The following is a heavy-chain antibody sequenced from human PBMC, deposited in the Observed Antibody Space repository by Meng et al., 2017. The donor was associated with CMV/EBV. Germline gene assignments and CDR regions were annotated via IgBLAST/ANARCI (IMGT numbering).Heavy chain of an antibody. D-gene: IGHD2-2*02. CDR3: ARGAVVVPAAIVSDWFDP. CDR1: GYTFTGYY. V-gene: IGHV1-2*02. Sequence: ASVKVSCKASGYTFTGYYMHWVRQAPGQGLEWMGWINPNSGGTNYAQKFQGRVTMTRDTSISTAYMELSRLRSDDTAMYYCARGAVVVPAAIVSDWFDPWGQGTLVTVSS. CDR2: INPNSGGT. J-gene: IGHJ5*02.